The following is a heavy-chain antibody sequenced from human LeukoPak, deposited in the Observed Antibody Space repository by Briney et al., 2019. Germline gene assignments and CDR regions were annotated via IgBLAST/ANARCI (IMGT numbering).Heavy chain of an antibody. V-gene: IGHV3-23*01. D-gene: IGHD3-22*01. J-gene: IGHJ4*02. CDR3: ARDLGYYYDSSGYPYYFDY. CDR1: GFTFSSYA. CDR2: ISGSGGST. Sequence: GGLRLSCAASGFTFSSYAMSWVRQAPGKGLEWVSAISGSGGSTYYADSVKGRFTISRDNSKNTLYLHMNSLRAEDTAVYYCARDLGYYYDSSGYPYYFDYWGQGTLVTVSS.